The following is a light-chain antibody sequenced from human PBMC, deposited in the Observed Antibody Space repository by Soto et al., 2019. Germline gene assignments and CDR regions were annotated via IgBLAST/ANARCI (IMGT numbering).Light chain of an antibody. V-gene: IGKV1-5*03. J-gene: IGKJ1*01. Sequence: DIQKTQSPSTLSASVGDRVTITCRASQSISSWLAWYQQKPGKAPKLLIYKASNLESGVPSRFSGSGSGTEFTLTISSLQPDDFAIYYCQQYDTYTTFGQGTKVEIK. CDR3: QQYDTYTT. CDR2: KAS. CDR1: QSISSW.